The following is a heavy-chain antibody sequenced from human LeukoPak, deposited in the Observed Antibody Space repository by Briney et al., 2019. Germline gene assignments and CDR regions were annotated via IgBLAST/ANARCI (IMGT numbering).Heavy chain of an antibody. CDR3: AKGAGYCSGGSCYYISVTLGDAFDI. V-gene: IGHV3-23*01. Sequence: GGSLRLSCAASGFTFSSYAMSWVRQPPGKGLEWVSAVSGSGGSTYYADSEKGRFTIPRDNSKNTLYLQMNSLRAEDTAVYYCAKGAGYCSGGSCYYISVTLGDAFDIWGQGTMVTVSS. CDR2: VSGSGGST. D-gene: IGHD2-15*01. J-gene: IGHJ3*02. CDR1: GFTFSSYA.